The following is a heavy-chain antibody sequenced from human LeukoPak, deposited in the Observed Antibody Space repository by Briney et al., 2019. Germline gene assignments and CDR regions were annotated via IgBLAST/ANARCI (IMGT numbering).Heavy chain of an antibody. Sequence: SETLSLTCSVSGDSVTAYYWNWIRQATGKGLELIGYVSHDGTTNYTPYLRSRVVMAVDTANNTISLSLASVTAADTGVYYCARLDCYDVVGCYNHWGRGTPVTV. CDR1: GDSVTAYY. D-gene: IGHD2-15*01. V-gene: IGHV4-59*08. CDR3: ARLDCYDVVGCYNH. J-gene: IGHJ5*02. CDR2: VSHDGTT.